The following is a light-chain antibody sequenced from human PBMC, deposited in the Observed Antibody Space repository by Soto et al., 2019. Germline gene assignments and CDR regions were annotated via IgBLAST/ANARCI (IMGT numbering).Light chain of an antibody. CDR2: TAS. CDR3: QQLISYPIT. J-gene: IGKJ5*01. CDR1: QGIRTF. Sequence: DIQLTQSPSFLSASVGDRVTFTCRASQGIRTFSAWYQQRPGKAPKLLIHTASTLQTGVPARFSGSGSWTEFTLTISSVQPEDSATYYCQQLISYPITFGQGTRLEI. V-gene: IGKV1-9*01.